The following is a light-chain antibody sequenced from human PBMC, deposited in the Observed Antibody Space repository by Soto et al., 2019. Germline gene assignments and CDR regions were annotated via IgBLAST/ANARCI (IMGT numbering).Light chain of an antibody. CDR1: SSDVGGYNY. V-gene: IGLV2-14*01. CDR3: RAYTSCGTLDVV. J-gene: IGLJ2*01. Sequence: QSALTQPASVSGSPGQSITISCTGTSSDVGGYNYVSWYQQHPGKAPKLMIYEVTNRPSGGSNRFSGSKSGNTASLTISGLQAEDESDYYCRAYTSCGTLDVVFGGRTNVTVL. CDR2: EVT.